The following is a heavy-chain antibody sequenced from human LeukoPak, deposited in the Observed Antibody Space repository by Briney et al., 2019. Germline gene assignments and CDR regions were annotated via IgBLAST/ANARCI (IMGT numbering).Heavy chain of an antibody. V-gene: IGHV4-30-4*01. J-gene: IGHJ6*02. D-gene: IGHD3-9*01. CDR2: IYYSGST. Sequence: SETLSLTCTVSGGSISSGDYYWSWIRQPPGKGLEWIGYIYYSGSTNYNPSLKSRVTISVDTSKNQFSLKLSSVTAADTAVYYCARLQIFEDGLYYYYYGMDVWGQGTTVTVSS. CDR1: GGSISSGDYY. CDR3: ARLQIFEDGLYYYYYGMDV.